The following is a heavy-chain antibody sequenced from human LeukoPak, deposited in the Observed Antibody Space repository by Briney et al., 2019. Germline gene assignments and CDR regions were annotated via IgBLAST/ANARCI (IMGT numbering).Heavy chain of an antibody. V-gene: IGHV4-61*02. J-gene: IGHJ3*02. CDR3: ARDRGYYDSSGLNAFDI. Sequence: PSETLSLTCTVSGGSISSGSYYWSWIRQPAGKGLEWIGRIYTSGSTNYNPSLKSRVTISVDTSKNQFSLKLSSVTAADTAVYYCARDRGYYDSSGLNAFDIWGQGTMVTVSS. D-gene: IGHD3-22*01. CDR1: GGSISSGSYY. CDR2: IYTSGST.